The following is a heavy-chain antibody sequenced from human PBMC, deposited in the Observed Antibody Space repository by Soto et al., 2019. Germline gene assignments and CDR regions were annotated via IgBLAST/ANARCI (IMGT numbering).Heavy chain of an antibody. V-gene: IGHV1-69*12. CDR3: ARGRPYYYGSGSNPYYFDY. D-gene: IGHD3-10*01. J-gene: IGHJ4*02. Sequence: QVQLVQSGAEVKKPGSSVKVSCKASGGTFSSYAISWVRQAPGQGLEWMGGIIPIFGTANYAQKFQGRVTIPADESTSPAYMELSSLRSEDTAVYYCARGRPYYYGSGSNPYYFDYWGQGTLVTVSS. CDR2: IIPIFGTA. CDR1: GGTFSSYA.